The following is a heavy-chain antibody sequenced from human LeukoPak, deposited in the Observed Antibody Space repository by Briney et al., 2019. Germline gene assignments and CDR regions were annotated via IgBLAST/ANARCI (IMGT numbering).Heavy chain of an antibody. Sequence: GRSLRLSCAASGFTFSSYGMHWVRQAPGKGLEWVAVISYDGSNKYYADSVKGRFTISRDNSKNTLYLQMNSLRAEDTAVYYCAKVAGYSYGYVDYWGQGTLVTFSS. D-gene: IGHD5-18*01. J-gene: IGHJ4*02. CDR3: AKVAGYSYGYVDY. V-gene: IGHV3-30*18. CDR1: GFTFSSYG. CDR2: ISYDGSNK.